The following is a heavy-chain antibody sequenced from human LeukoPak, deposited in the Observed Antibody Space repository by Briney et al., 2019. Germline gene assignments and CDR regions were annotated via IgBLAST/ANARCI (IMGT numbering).Heavy chain of an antibody. D-gene: IGHD6-13*01. V-gene: IGHV1-18*01. CDR1: GYTFTSYG. CDR3: AIDELAAAGNKYFYDGMDV. J-gene: IGHJ6*02. Sequence: ASVKVSCKASGYTFTSYGTSWVRQAPGQGLEWMGWISAYNGNTNYAQKLQGRVTMTTDTSTSTAYMELRSLGSDDTAVYYCAIDELAAAGNKYFYDGMDVWGQGTTVTVSS. CDR2: ISAYNGNT.